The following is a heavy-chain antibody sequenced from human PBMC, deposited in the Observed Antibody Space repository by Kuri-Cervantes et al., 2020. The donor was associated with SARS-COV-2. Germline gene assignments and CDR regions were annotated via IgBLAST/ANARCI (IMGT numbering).Heavy chain of an antibody. CDR3: ARQRGRYYYYYMDV. D-gene: IGHD6-25*01. CDR1: GGSISSGDYY. CDR2: IYYSGST. J-gene: IGHJ6*03. V-gene: IGHV4-30-4*08. Sequence: SETLSLTCTVSGGSISSGDYYWSWIRQPPGKGLEWIGYIYYSGSTYYNPSLKSRVTISVDTSKNQFSLKLSSVTAADTAVYYCARQRGRYYYYYMDVWGKGTTVTVSS.